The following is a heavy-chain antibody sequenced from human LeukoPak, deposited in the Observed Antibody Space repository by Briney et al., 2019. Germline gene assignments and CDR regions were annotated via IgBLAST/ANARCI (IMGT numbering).Heavy chain of an antibody. CDR2: IYNSGST. J-gene: IGHJ4*02. CDR3: ARQTFGVLYFDS. CDR1: GGSISRGSYY. D-gene: IGHD3-10*01. V-gene: IGHV4-61*02. Sequence: SETLSLTCVVSGGSISRGSYYWNWIRQPAGKGLEWMGRIYNSGSTNYNPSLKSRVTISVDTSRNQLSLQLTSVTAADTAVYYCARQTFGVLYFDSWGQGTLVIVSS.